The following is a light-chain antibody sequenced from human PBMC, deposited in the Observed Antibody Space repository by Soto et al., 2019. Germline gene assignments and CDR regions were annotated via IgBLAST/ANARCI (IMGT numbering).Light chain of an antibody. Sequence: QSALTQPASVSASPGQSITISCTGTSSDVGGYNYVSWYQQHPGRAPKLIIYDVSNRPSGVSTRFSGSKSGSTASLTISGLQAEDEADYYCGSYTGSNTLVFGGGTKLTVL. J-gene: IGLJ2*01. V-gene: IGLV2-14*01. CDR3: GSYTGSNTLV. CDR1: SSDVGGYNY. CDR2: DVS.